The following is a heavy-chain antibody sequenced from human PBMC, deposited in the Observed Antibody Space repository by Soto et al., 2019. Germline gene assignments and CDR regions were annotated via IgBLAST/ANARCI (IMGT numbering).Heavy chain of an antibody. CDR2: IIPISGTA. V-gene: IGHV1-69*01. CDR1: GGTFSSYA. J-gene: IGHJ6*02. D-gene: IGHD2-2*01. CDR3: ARSQGSSTSLEIYYYYYYGMDV. Sequence: QVQLVQSGAEVKKPGSSVKVSCKASGGTFSSYAISWVRQAPGQGLEWMGGIIPISGTANYAQKFQGRVTITADESTSTVYMELSSARSEDTAVYYCARSQGSSTSLEIYYYYYYGMDVWGQGTTVTVSS.